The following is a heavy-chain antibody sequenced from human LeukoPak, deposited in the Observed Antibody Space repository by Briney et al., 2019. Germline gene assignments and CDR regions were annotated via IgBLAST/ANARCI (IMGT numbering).Heavy chain of an antibody. Sequence: SETLSLTCTVSGGSISNYYLSWIRQPPGKGLEWIGSIYHSGSTYYNPSLKSRVTISVDTSKNQFSLKLSSVTAADTAVYYCARRGYGDYLDYWGQGTLVTVSS. V-gene: IGHV4-59*08. CDR3: ARRGYGDYLDY. J-gene: IGHJ4*02. D-gene: IGHD4-17*01. CDR1: GGSISNYY. CDR2: IYHSGST.